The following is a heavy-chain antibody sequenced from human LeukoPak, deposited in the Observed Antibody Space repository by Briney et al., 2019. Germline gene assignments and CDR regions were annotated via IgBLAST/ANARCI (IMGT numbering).Heavy chain of an antibody. CDR3: AKDIRYSSTWAFDY. Sequence: GGSLRLSCAAFGFTSSSFAMNWVRQGPGKGLGWVSTVSGSGGSTYYEHSVKGRFTISRDNSKNTLYLQMNSLRAEDTAVYYCAKDIRYSSTWAFDYWGQGTLVTVSS. D-gene: IGHD6-13*01. CDR2: VSGSGGST. V-gene: IGHV3-23*01. CDR1: GFTSSSFA. J-gene: IGHJ4*02.